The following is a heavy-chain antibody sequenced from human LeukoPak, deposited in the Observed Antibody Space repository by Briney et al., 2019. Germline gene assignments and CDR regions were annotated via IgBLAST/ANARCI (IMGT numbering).Heavy chain of an antibody. Sequence: GGSLRLSCAASGFTFTNYAMNWVRQAPGRGLEWVSAISGSGGSSSYADSVRGRFTISRDNSNNMLYLQMNSLRAEDTAVYYCAKPLRDAGSFNYPYFDFWGQGTLVTVSS. CDR3: AKPLRDAGSFNYPYFDF. J-gene: IGHJ4*02. CDR1: GFTFTNYA. CDR2: ISGSGGSS. D-gene: IGHD5-24*01. V-gene: IGHV3-23*01.